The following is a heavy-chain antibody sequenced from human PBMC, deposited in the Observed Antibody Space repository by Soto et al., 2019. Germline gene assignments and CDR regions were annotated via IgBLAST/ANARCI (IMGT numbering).Heavy chain of an antibody. CDR3: AKAPSGGIAARPGPDS. V-gene: IGHV3-30*18. D-gene: IGHD6-6*01. J-gene: IGHJ4*02. Sequence: QVQLVESGGGVVQPGRCLRLSCAASGCTFSSYGMHWVRQAPGKGLEWVAVISYDGSNKYYADSVKGRFTISRDNSKNTLYLQMNSLRAEDTAVYYCAKAPSGGIAARPGPDSWGQGTLVTVSS. CDR2: ISYDGSNK. CDR1: GCTFSSYG.